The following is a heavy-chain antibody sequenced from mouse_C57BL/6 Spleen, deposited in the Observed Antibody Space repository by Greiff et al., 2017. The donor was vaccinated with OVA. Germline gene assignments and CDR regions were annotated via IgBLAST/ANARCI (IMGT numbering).Heavy chain of an antibody. CDR2: IHPNSGST. Sequence: QVQLQQSGAELVKPGASVKLSCKASGYTFTSYWMHWVKQRPGQGLEWIGMIHPNSGSTNYNEKFKSKATLTVDKSSSTAYMQLSSLTSEDSAVYYCSSDYYYGSGYFDYWGKGTTLTVSS. V-gene: IGHV1-64*01. CDR1: GYTFTSYW. D-gene: IGHD1-1*01. J-gene: IGHJ2*01. CDR3: SSDYYYGSGYFDY.